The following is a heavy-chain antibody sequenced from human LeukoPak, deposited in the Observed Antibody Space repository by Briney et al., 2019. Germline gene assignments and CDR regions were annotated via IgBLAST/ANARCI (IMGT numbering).Heavy chain of an antibody. CDR2: ISSSSSYI. D-gene: IGHD2-15*01. J-gene: IGHJ4*02. Sequence: GGSLRLSCAASGFTFSSYSMNWVRQAPGKGLEWVSSISSSSSYIYYADSVKGRFTISRDNAKNSLYLQMNSLRAEDTAVYYCAREGGRYCSGGSCYSSNGWYGGLNYWGQGTLVTISS. CDR3: AREGGRYCSGGSCYSSNGWYGGLNY. CDR1: GFTFSSYS. V-gene: IGHV3-21*01.